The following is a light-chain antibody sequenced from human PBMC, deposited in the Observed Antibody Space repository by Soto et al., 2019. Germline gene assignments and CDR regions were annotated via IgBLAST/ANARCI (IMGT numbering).Light chain of an antibody. J-gene: IGLJ1*01. CDR1: SSDVGGFNY. CDR2: EVS. CDR3: SSYTSISTYV. V-gene: IGLV2-14*01. Sequence: QSVLGQPASVSGSPGQSITISCTATSSDVGGFNYVSWVQQRPGKAPKLMIYEVSNRPSGVSNRFSGSKSGNTASLTISGLQAEDEADYYCSSYTSISTYVFGTGTKVTVL.